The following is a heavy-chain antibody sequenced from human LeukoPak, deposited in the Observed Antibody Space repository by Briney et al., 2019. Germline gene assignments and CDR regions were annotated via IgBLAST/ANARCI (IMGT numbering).Heavy chain of an antibody. J-gene: IGHJ5*02. CDR1: GFTVSSNY. V-gene: IGHV3-66*01. CDR3: ARDAGYSSSWYGWFDP. Sequence: GGSLRLSCAASGFTVSSNYMSWVRQAPGKGLEWVSVIYSGGSTYYADSVKGRFTISRDNSKNTLYLQMSSLRAEDTAVYYCARDAGYSSSWYGWFDPWGQGTLVTVSS. D-gene: IGHD6-13*01. CDR2: IYSGGST.